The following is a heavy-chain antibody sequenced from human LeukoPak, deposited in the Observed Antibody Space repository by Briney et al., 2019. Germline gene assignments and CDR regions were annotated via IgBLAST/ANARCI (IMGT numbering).Heavy chain of an antibody. CDR2: ISYDGSNK. D-gene: IGHD3-3*02. CDR1: GFTFSSYA. V-gene: IGHV3-30-3*01. CDR3: ARGLSVIGRYYYYYYGMDV. Sequence: GGSLRLSCAASGFTFSSYAMHWVRQAPGKGLEWVAVISYDGSNKYYADSVKGRFTISRDNSKNTLYLQMNSLRAEDTAVYYCARGLSVIGRYYYYYYGMDVWGQGTTVTVSS. J-gene: IGHJ6*02.